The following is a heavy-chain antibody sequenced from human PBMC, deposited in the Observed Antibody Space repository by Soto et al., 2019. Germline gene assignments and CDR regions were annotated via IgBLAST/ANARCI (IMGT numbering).Heavy chain of an antibody. V-gene: IGHV2-5*02. CDR1: GFSLSTSGVG. D-gene: IGHD3-3*01. J-gene: IGHJ6*03. CDR2: IYWDDDK. Sequence: SGPTLVNPTQTLTLTCTFSGFSLSTSGVGVGWIRQPPGKALEWLALIYWDDDKRYSPSLKGRLTITNDTSKNQVVLTMTNMDPVDTATYYCAHSLKDDFWSGPGHYYYYYMDVWGKGTTVTVSS. CDR3: AHSLKDDFWSGPGHYYYYYMDV.